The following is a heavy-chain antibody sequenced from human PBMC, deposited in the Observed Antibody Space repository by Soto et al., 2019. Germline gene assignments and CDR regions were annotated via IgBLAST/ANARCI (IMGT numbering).Heavy chain of an antibody. Sequence: GGSLRLSCAASGFTFSSYGMHWVRQAPGKGLEWVAVISYDGSNKYYADSVKGRFTISRDNSKNTLYLQMNSLRAEDTAVYYCAKALNYYGSGSPNVYRFDYWGQGTLVTVSS. D-gene: IGHD3-10*01. CDR2: ISYDGSNK. CDR1: GFTFSSYG. CDR3: AKALNYYGSGSPNVYRFDY. V-gene: IGHV3-30*18. J-gene: IGHJ4*02.